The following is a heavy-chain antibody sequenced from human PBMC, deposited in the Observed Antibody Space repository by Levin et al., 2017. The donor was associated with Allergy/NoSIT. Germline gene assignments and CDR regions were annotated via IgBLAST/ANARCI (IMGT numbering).Heavy chain of an antibody. CDR1: GGTFSSYA. D-gene: IGHD5-12*01. J-gene: IGHJ6*03. CDR3: ARDRLVATINYYYYMDV. CDR2: IIPIFGTA. Sequence: SVKVSCKASGGTFSSYAISWVRQAPGQGLEWMGGIIPIFGTANYAQKFQGRVTITADKSTSTAYMELSSLRSEDTAVYYCARDRLVATINYYYYMDVWGKGTTVTVSS. V-gene: IGHV1-69*06.